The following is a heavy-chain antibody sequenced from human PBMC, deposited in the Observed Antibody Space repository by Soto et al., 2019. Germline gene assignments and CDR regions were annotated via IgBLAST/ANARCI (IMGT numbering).Heavy chain of an antibody. V-gene: IGHV4-59*01. CDR2: TYHRGST. Sequence: PSETLSLTCSVSGVSIISYFWSWIRRAPGRGLEWIGYTYHRGSTNYSPSLKSRVAISLDTSENQFSLKVNAVTAADTAVYYCARIGGYHGPLDYWGQGTPVTVSS. J-gene: IGHJ4*02. CDR1: GVSIISYF. D-gene: IGHD6-25*01. CDR3: ARIGGYHGPLDY.